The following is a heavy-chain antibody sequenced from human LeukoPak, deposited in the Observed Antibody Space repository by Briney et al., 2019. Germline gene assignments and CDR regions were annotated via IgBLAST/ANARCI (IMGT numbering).Heavy chain of an antibody. CDR1: GFTFSSYA. J-gene: IGHJ4*02. CDR2: INGSGGIT. V-gene: IGHV3-23*01. CDR3: AKVDRYCSSTSCYGWDY. D-gene: IGHD2-2*01. Sequence: PGGSLRLSCVVSGFTFSSYAMRWVRQAPGKGLEWVSPINGSGGITYYADSVRGRFTISRDNSKNTLYLQMNSLRAEDTAVYYCAKVDRYCSSTSCYGWDYWGQGTQVTVSS.